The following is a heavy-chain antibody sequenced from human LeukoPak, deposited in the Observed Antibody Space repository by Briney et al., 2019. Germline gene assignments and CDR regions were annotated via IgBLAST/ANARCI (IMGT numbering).Heavy chain of an antibody. J-gene: IGHJ6*02. D-gene: IGHD2-8*01. Sequence: GGSLRLSCVVSGFRFNTYSMNWVRQAPGKGLEWVASISSSSSYIFYADSVTGRLTISRDNTKNSLYLQPNNLRVEDTAVYYCAKARDNTNYLGYYYGLDVWGQGTTVTVSS. CDR1: GFRFNTYS. CDR2: ISSSSSYI. V-gene: IGHV3-21*01. CDR3: AKARDNTNYLGYYYGLDV.